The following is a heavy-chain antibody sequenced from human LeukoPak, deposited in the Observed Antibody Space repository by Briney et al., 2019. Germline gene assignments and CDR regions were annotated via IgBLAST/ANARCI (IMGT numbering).Heavy chain of an antibody. V-gene: IGHV4-59*11. CDR3: ARDLVTVTKGFDI. Sequence: SETLSLTCAVSGDSFSSHYWTWIRQSPGTGLEWIGYTSHIGRTNYNPSLKSRVTISIDKSKHKFSLKLRSVTAADTAVYYCARDLVTVTKGFDIWGQGTMVSVSS. CDR1: GDSFSSHY. J-gene: IGHJ3*02. D-gene: IGHD4-17*01. CDR2: TSHIGRT.